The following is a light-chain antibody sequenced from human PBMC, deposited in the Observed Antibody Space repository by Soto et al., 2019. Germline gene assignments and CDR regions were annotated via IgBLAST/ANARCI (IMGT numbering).Light chain of an antibody. V-gene: IGKV1-39*01. Sequence: DIQITQSPSFLSASVGDRVTISCRASQAINTYLNWYQQKPGKAPKLLIYGTSDLQNGVPSRFSGGGSGTDFTLTISSLQPEDFATYYCQQSYSTLLITFGQGTRLEV. CDR2: GTS. CDR1: QAINTY. CDR3: QQSYSTLLIT. J-gene: IGKJ5*01.